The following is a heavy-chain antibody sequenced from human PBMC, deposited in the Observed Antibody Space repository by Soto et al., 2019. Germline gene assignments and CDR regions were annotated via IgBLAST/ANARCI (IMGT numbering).Heavy chain of an antibody. CDR3: ATSGITNTDFDY. J-gene: IGHJ4*02. CDR2: IYHSGST. Sequence: SETLSLTCAVSGYSISSGYYWGWIRQPPGKGLEWIGSIYHSGSTYYNPSLKSRVTISVDTSKNQFSLKLSSVTAADTAVYYCATSGITNTDFDYWGQGTLVTVSS. V-gene: IGHV4-38-2*01. CDR1: GYSISSGYY. D-gene: IGHD2-8*01.